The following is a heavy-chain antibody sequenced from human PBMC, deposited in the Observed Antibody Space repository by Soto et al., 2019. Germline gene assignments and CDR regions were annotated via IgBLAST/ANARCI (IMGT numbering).Heavy chain of an antibody. Sequence: QVQLQESGPGLVKPSQTLSVTGTVSGGSVSNGDYYWSWIRQPPGKGLEWIGYIYYSGSTYYNPSLNSRVTMSFDTSENQFSLKLSSVTDADTAMYYCATESSGSSPLHFDFWGQGTLVTVSS. V-gene: IGHV4-30-4*01. CDR3: ATESSGSSPLHFDF. D-gene: IGHD3-22*01. CDR1: GGSVSNGDYY. J-gene: IGHJ4*02. CDR2: IYYSGST.